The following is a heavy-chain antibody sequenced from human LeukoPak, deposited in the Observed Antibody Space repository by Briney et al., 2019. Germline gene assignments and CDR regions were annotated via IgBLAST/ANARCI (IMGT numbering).Heavy chain of an antibody. CDR3: ARDLIVGATTEYYFDY. Sequence: ASVKVSCKASGYTFDGYYMHWVRQAPGQRREWTGWINPNSGGTNYAQKFPGRVTMTRETSISTAYMELSRLRSDDTAVYYSARDLIVGATTEYYFDYWGQGTLVTVSS. D-gene: IGHD1-26*01. J-gene: IGHJ4*02. CDR1: GYTFDGYY. CDR2: INPNSGGT. V-gene: IGHV1-2*02.